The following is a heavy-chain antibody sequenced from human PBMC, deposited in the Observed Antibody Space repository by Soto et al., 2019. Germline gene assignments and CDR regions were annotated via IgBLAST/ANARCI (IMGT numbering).Heavy chain of an antibody. V-gene: IGHV1-18*01. D-gene: IGHD6-13*01. CDR2: ISGSNGNT. CDR3: ARRGYSSSWYYYYYYGMDV. CDR1: GYSLSNHG. Sequence: ASVKVSCKASGYSLSNHGITWVRQAPGQGLEWMGWISGSNGNTRYAQRFQGRVTVTTDTSTSTAYMELRSLRSDDTAVYYCARRGYSSSWYYYYYYGMDVWGQGTTVTVSS. J-gene: IGHJ6*02.